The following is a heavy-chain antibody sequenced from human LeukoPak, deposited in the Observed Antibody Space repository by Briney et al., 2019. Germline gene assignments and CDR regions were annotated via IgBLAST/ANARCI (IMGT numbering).Heavy chain of an antibody. CDR1: GFTLDDYA. Sequence: PGGSLRLSCAASGFTLDDYAMHWVRQAPGKGLEWVSGISWNSGSIGYADSVKGRFTISRDNAKNSLYLQMNSLRAEDTALYYCAKDNAVDDSSGSLDYWGQGTLVTVSS. CDR3: AKDNAVDDSSGSLDY. J-gene: IGHJ4*02. D-gene: IGHD3-22*01. CDR2: ISWNSGSI. V-gene: IGHV3-9*01.